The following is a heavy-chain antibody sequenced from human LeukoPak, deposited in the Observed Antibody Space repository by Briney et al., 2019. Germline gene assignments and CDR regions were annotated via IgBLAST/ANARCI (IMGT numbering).Heavy chain of an antibody. CDR1: GGSISSYY. CDR2: IYYSGST. V-gene: IGHV4-59*01. CDR3: ARAVGTTMVVDY. J-gene: IGHJ4*02. Sequence: SETLSLTCSVSGGSISSYYWSWIRQPPGKGLEWIGHIYYSGSTNYNPSLKSRVTISVDTSKNQFSLKLSSVTAADTAVYYCARAVGTTMVVDYWGQGTLVTVSS. D-gene: IGHD5-18*01.